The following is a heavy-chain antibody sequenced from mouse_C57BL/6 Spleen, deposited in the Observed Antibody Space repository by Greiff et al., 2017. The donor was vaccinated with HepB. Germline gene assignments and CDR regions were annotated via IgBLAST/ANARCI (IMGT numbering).Heavy chain of an antibody. Sequence: QVQLKESGPGLVAPSQSLSITCTVSGFSLTSYAISWVRQPPGKGLEWLGVIWTGGGTNYNSAPKSRLSISKDNSKSQVFLKMNSLQTDDTARYYCARDYYGSSYAGAMDYWGQGTSVTVSS. J-gene: IGHJ4*01. CDR2: IWTGGGT. CDR3: ARDYYGSSYAGAMDY. V-gene: IGHV2-9-1*01. D-gene: IGHD1-1*01. CDR1: GFSLTSYA.